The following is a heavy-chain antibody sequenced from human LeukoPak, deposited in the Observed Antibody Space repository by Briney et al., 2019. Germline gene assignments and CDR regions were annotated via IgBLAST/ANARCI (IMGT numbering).Heavy chain of an antibody. D-gene: IGHD3-10*01. CDR1: GYSISSGYY. CDR3: ARHGAFYYGSGSSGFDY. CDR2: TYHSGST. Sequence: SETLSLTCAVSGYSISSGYYWGWIRQPPGKGLELIGSTYHSGSTYYNPSLNSRVTLSVDTSKNQFSLKLTSVTAADTAVYYCARHGAFYYGSGSSGFDYWGQGTLVTVSS. J-gene: IGHJ4*02. V-gene: IGHV4-38-2*01.